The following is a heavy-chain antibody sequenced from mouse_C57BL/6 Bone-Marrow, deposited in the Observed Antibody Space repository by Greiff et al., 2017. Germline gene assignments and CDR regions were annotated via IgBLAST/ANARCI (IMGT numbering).Heavy chain of an antibody. Sequence: QVQLKQPGAELVKPGASVKLSCKASGYTFTSYWMHWVKQRPGRGLEWIGRIDPNSGGTKYNEKFKSKATLTADKSSSTAYMELRSLTSEDSAVYFCARTYYSFFDYWGQGTTLTVSS. D-gene: IGHD2-12*01. CDR2: IDPNSGGT. V-gene: IGHV1-62-3*01. CDR1: GYTFTSYW. CDR3: ARTYYSFFDY. J-gene: IGHJ2*01.